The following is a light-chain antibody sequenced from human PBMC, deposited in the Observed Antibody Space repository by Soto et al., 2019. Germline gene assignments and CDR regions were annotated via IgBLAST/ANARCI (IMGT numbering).Light chain of an antibody. CDR2: LNSDGRH. J-gene: IGLJ3*02. CDR3: QTWDTGIQV. Sequence: QSVLTQSPSASASLGASVKLTCTLSSGHSSYGIAWHQQQPEKGPRYLMKLNSDGRHSKGDGIPDRFSGSSSGAERHLTISSLQSEDEADYYCQTWDTGIQVFGGGTKLTVL. V-gene: IGLV4-69*01. CDR1: SGHSSYG.